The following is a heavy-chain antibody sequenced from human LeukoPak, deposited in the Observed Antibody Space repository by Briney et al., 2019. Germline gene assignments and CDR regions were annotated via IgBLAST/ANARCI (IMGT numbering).Heavy chain of an antibody. J-gene: IGHJ4*02. CDR2: ISYDGSNK. V-gene: IGHV3-30*18. CDR1: GFTFSSYG. Sequence: PGRSLRLSCAASGFTFSSYGMHWVRQAPGKGLEWVAVISYDGSNKYYADSVKGRFTISRDNSKNTLYLQMNSLRAEDTAVYYCAKGGYYDSRDFDYWGQGTLVTVSS. D-gene: IGHD3-22*01. CDR3: AKGGYYDSRDFDY.